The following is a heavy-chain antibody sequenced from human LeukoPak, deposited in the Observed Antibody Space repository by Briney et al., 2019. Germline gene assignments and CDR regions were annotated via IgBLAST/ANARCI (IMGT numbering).Heavy chain of an antibody. CDR2: LSSSSSFT. J-gene: IGHJ4*02. CDR3: ARIRRGDYGDYFFDY. V-gene: IGHV3-11*03. Sequence: GGSLRLSCAASGFTFRDYYMSWIRQAPGKGLEWVSYLSSSSSFTNYADSVKGRFTISRDNAKNSLYLQMNSLRAEDTAMYYCARIRRGDYGDYFFDYWDQGTLVTVSS. CDR1: GFTFRDYY. D-gene: IGHD4-17*01.